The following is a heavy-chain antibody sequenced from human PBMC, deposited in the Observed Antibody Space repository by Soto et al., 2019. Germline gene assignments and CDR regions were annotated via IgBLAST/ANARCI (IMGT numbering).Heavy chain of an antibody. Sequence: GGSLRLSCAASGFTFSDHYMTWIRQAPGKGLEWVAKISGSGSTIYYADSVKGRFTVSRDNAKNSLYLQMDSLRAEDTAVYYCASDPYYYASYYWGQGTLVTVSS. D-gene: IGHD3-10*01. CDR2: ISGSGSTI. CDR3: ASDPYYYASYY. CDR1: GFTFSDHY. V-gene: IGHV3-11*01. J-gene: IGHJ4*02.